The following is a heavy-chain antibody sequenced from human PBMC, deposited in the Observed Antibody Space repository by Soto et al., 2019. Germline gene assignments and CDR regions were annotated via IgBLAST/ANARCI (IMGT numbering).Heavy chain of an antibody. CDR3: ARGPSYSDSYFDY. J-gene: IGHJ4*02. CDR2: ISYDGNNK. Sequence: GGSLRLSCAASECPFSNYAMHLVRQPPGKGLQWLAVISYDGNNKYYADSVEGRFTISRDNSKNTVYLQMNSLRLEDTAVYYCARGPSYSDSYFDYWGQGTLVTVSS. V-gene: IGHV3-30*03. D-gene: IGHD4-17*01. CDR1: ECPFSNYA.